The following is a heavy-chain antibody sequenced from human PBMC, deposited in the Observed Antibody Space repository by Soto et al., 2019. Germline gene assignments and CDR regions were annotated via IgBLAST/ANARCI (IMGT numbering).Heavy chain of an antibody. CDR3: ARERIGTMIVVVTSGFDL. V-gene: IGHV1-69*12. CDR1: AGTFSSYA. J-gene: IGHJ2*01. Sequence: QVQLVQSGAEVKKPGSSVKVSCKASAGTFSSYAISWVRQAPGQGLEWMGGIIPIFGTANYAQKFQGRVTITADESTSTAYMELSSLRSEDTAVYYCARERIGTMIVVVTSGFDLWGRGTLVTVSS. D-gene: IGHD3-22*01. CDR2: IIPIFGTA.